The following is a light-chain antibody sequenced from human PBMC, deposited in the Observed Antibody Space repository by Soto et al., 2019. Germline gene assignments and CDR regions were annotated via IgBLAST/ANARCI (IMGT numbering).Light chain of an antibody. V-gene: IGKV3-15*01. CDR3: HQYNNWPPYT. CDR2: GAS. Sequence: EIVMTQSPATLSVFPGERATISCRASQSVSTNLAWYQQKPGQAPRLLIYGASARATGIPARFSGSGSGTEFPLTISSLQSKDFAVYYCHQYNNWPPYTFGQGTKLEIK. J-gene: IGKJ2*01. CDR1: QSVSTN.